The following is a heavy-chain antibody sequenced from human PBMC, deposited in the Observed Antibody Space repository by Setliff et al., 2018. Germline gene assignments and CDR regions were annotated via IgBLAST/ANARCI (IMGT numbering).Heavy chain of an antibody. V-gene: IGHV4-59*01. CDR2: IYYRRTT. D-gene: IGHD2-21*01. CDR3: AAVVIDAGGGWFDP. J-gene: IGHJ5*02. CDR1: GGFIRDYY. Sequence: PSETLSLTCTVSGGFIRDYYWNWIRQSPGKGLEWIGYIYYRRTTNYNSSLKSRVTISIDMSKNQFSLKLSSATAADTAVYFCAAVVIDAGGGWFDPWGHGIPVTVSS.